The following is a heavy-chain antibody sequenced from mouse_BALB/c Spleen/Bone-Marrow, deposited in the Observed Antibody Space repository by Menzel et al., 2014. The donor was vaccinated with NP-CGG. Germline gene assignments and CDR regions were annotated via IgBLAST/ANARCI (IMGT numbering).Heavy chain of an antibody. D-gene: IGHD2-13*01. J-gene: IGHJ2*01. CDR2: ISSGSRII. CDR3: ARERTSFDY. Sequence: EVNVVESGGGLVQPGGSRKLSWAASGFSFSYFGMHWVRQAPEKGLEWVAYISSGSRIIYYEDTVKGRFTISRDNPKNPPFLQMNSLRAEDTAMYYCARERTSFDYWGQGTTLTVSS. CDR1: GFSFSYFG. V-gene: IGHV5-17*02.